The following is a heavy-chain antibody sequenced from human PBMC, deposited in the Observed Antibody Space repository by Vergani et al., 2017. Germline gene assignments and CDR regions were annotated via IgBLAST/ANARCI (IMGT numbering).Heavy chain of an antibody. J-gene: IGHJ5*02. CDR3: SKDHGSGSS. D-gene: IGHD3-10*01. Sequence: EVKLVEYGGGLVKSGGYMRFYCAASGLTFSDYYMSWIRQAPGKGLEWVSAISGSGGSTYYADSVKGPFTISRDNSKNTLYLQINSLRAEDTAVDYCSKDHGSGSSWGQGTLVTVSS. CDR2: ISGSGGST. CDR1: GLTFSDYY. V-gene: IGHV3-23*04.